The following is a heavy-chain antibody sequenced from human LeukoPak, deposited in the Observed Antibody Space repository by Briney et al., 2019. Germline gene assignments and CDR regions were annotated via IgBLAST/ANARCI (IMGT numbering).Heavy chain of an antibody. D-gene: IGHD2-15*01. CDR3: APYCSGNSCQHFDF. V-gene: IGHV3-21*01. CDR1: GFTFSSYS. CDR2: ITSSSDYI. Sequence: GGSLRLSCAASGFTFSSYSMNWVRQAPGKGLEWVSSITSSSDYIYYADSVKGRFTISRDNAKNSLYLQMNSLRVEDTAVYYCAPYCSGNSCQHFDFWGQGTLVTVSS. J-gene: IGHJ4*02.